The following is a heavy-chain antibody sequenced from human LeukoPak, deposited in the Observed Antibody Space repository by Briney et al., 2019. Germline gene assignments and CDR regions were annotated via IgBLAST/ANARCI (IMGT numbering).Heavy chain of an antibody. CDR3: AKDSVRQWLVTSYNWFDP. CDR1: GLTFSSYA. CDR2: ISGSGGST. Sequence: PGGSLRLSCAASGLTFSSYAMSWVRQAPGKGLEWVSAISGSGGSTYYADSVKGRFTISRDNSKNTLYLQMNSLRAEDTAVYYCAKDSVRQWLVTSYNWFDPWGQGTLVTVSS. V-gene: IGHV3-23*01. J-gene: IGHJ5*02. D-gene: IGHD6-19*01.